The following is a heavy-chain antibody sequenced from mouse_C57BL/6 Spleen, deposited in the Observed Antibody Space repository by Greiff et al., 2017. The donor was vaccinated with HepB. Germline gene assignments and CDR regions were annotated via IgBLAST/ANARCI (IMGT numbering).Heavy chain of an antibody. V-gene: IGHV1-39*01. Sequence: EVQLQQSGPELVKPGASVKISCKASGYSFTDYNMNWVKQSNANSLEWIGVINPNYGTTSYNQKFKGKATLTVDQSSSTAYMQLNSLTSEDSAVYYCAKKGNWDVDYAMDYWGQGTSVTVSS. CDR1: GYSFTDYN. CDR3: AKKGNWDVDYAMDY. CDR2: INPNYGTT. J-gene: IGHJ4*01. D-gene: IGHD4-1*01.